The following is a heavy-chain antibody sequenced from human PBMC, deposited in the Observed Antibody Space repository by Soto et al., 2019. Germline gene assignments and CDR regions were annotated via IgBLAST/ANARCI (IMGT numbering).Heavy chain of an antibody. CDR2: IYYSGST. CDR1: GGSISSYY. J-gene: IGHJ4*02. D-gene: IGHD5-18*01. Sequence: SETLSLTCTVSGGSISSYYWSWILQPPGKGLEWIGYIYYSGSTNYNPSLKSRVTISVDTSKNQFSLKLSSVTAADTAVYYCARSNEDTAMIFDYWGQGTLVTVSS. V-gene: IGHV4-59*01. CDR3: ARSNEDTAMIFDY.